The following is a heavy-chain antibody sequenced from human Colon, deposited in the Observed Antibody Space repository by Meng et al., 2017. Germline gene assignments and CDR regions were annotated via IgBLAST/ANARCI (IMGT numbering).Heavy chain of an antibody. V-gene: IGHV4-4*02. D-gene: IGHD7-27*01. Sequence: ESGPGLVHVSGTLSRPFAASGDFIVKSKGWIWRRRSPSKGREWMGEISNSGKSVYSPSLKSRVTISLDKSSNHFSLTLSTVTAADTAIYFCAIERMRELGLFDYWGQGALVTVSS. CDR1: GDFIVKSKG. CDR3: AIERMRELGLFDY. CDR2: ISNSGKS. J-gene: IGHJ4*02.